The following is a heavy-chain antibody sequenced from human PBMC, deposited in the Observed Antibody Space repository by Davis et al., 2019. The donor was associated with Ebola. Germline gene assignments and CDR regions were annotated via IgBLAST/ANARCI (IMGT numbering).Heavy chain of an antibody. CDR1: GFSFNTYW. CDR3: AKAMVQGVKGMDV. Sequence: GGSLRLSCAASGFSFNTYWMTWVRQAPGSGLEWVAIIRQDGSEKKYVDSVKGRFTISRDNAKNSLYLQMNSLRAEDTALYYCAKAMVQGVKGMDVWGQGTTVTVSS. D-gene: IGHD3-10*01. V-gene: IGHV3-7*03. J-gene: IGHJ6*02. CDR2: IRQDGSEK.